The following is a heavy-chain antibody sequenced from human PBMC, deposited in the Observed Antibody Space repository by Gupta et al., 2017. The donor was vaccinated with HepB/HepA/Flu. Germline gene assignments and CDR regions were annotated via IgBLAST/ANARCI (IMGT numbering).Heavy chain of an antibody. J-gene: IGHJ2*01. Sequence: QVQLQQWGAGLLKPSETLSLTCAVYGGSFSGYYWSWIRQPPGKGLEWIGEINHSGSTNYNPSLKSRVTISVDTSKNQFSLKLSSVTAADTAVYYCARGGPLGIAAAGTSWYFDLWGRGTLVTVSS. V-gene: IGHV4-34*01. CDR3: ARGGPLGIAAAGTSWYFDL. CDR2: INHSGST. D-gene: IGHD6-13*01. CDR1: GGSFSGYY.